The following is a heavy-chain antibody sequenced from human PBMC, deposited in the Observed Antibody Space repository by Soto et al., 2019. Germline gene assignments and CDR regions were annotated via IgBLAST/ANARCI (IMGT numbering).Heavy chain of an antibody. V-gene: IGHV3-7*04. CDR3: ARAYDSRWLLNY. Sequence: EVQLVESGGGLVHPGGSLRLSCAASGFTFSLYWMNWVRQAPGKGLEWVANIRQDGSEKYYVDSVKGRFTISRDNAKNSLYLQMNSLRAEDTAVYYCARAYDSRWLLNYWGQGTLVTVSS. CDR1: GFTFSLYW. CDR2: IRQDGSEK. D-gene: IGHD3-22*01. J-gene: IGHJ4*02.